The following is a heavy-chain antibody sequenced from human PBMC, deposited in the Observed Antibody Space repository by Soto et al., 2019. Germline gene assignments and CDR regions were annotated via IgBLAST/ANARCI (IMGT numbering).Heavy chain of an antibody. CDR3: ATGGTTVILKHYYYYYGMDV. CDR2: IIPIFGTA. J-gene: IGHJ6*02. V-gene: IGHV1-69*13. D-gene: IGHD4-17*01. Sequence: SVKVSCKASGGTFSSYAISWVREAPGQGLEWMGGIIPIFGTANYAQKFQGRVTITADESTSTAYMELSSLRSEDTAVYYCATGGTTVILKHYYYYYGMDVWGQGTTVTVSS. CDR1: GGTFSSYA.